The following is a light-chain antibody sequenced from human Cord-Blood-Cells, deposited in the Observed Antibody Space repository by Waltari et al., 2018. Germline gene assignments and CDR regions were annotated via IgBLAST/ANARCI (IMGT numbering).Light chain of an antibody. Sequence: EIVMTHSPATLSVSPGERATLACRASLSVSSNLAWHQQKPVQAPRRLIYGASTMATGIPARFSGSAAETEFTLTIRSLQSEDFAVYYCQQYNNWPFTVGPGTRVDIK. J-gene: IGKJ3*01. CDR2: GAS. CDR1: LSVSSN. V-gene: IGKV3D-15*01. CDR3: QQYNNWPFT.